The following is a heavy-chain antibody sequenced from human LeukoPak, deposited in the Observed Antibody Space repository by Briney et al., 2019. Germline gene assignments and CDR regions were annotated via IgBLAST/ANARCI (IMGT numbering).Heavy chain of an antibody. CDR3: ARDLLDLYGSGSFLVYYFDY. J-gene: IGHJ4*02. Sequence: SETLSLTCTVSGGSVSNKYWSWIRQPPGKGLEWIGYIYYSGSTNYNPSLKSRVTISVDTSKNQFSLKLSSATAADTAVYYCARDLLDLYGSGSFLVYYFDYWGQGTLVTVSS. CDR1: GGSVSNKY. V-gene: IGHV4-59*02. CDR2: IYYSGST. D-gene: IGHD3-10*01.